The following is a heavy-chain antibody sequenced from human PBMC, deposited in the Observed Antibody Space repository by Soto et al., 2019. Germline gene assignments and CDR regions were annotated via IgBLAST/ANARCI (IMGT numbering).Heavy chain of an antibody. CDR1: GFTFSNLA. V-gene: IGHV3-30-3*01. Sequence: XXSLRLSCAASGFTFSNLAMHWVLQTPGKGLEWVAVISSDGSNIYYADSVKGRFTISRDNAKNSLYLQMNSLRAEETAVYYCARVKLGYCISTSCYHDYWGQGTLVTSPQ. D-gene: IGHD2-2*01. J-gene: IGHJ4*02. CDR3: ARVKLGYCISTSCYHDY. CDR2: ISSDGSNI.